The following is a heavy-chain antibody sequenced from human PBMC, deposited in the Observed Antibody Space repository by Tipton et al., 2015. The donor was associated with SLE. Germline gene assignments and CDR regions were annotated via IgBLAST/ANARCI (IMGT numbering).Heavy chain of an antibody. CDR3: AGDDYASGIT. J-gene: IGHJ5*02. CDR1: GLNFSSYS. Sequence: GSLRLSCTASGLNFSSYSMNWIRQAPGKGLEWVSSISSKGSYIYYADSVKGRFTISRDNAKNSLYLQMNSLRVEDTAVYFCAGDDYASGITWGQGTLVTVSS. D-gene: IGHD3-10*01. V-gene: IGHV3-21*03. CDR2: ISSKGSYI.